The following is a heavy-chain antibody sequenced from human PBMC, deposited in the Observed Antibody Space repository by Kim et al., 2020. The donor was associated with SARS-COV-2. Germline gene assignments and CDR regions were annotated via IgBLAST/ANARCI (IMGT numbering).Heavy chain of an antibody. V-gene: IGHV3-48*04. D-gene: IGHD2-15*01. J-gene: IGHJ5*02. CDR2: ISSDGGIR. CDR1: GLIFRHYW. CDR3: ATVLPGYCSGWSCSSRFDP. Sequence: GGSLRLSCEASGLIFRHYWMNWVRQAPGKGLEWVSYISSDGGIRYYADAVKGRFAISRDNVKNSLYLQMNSLRAEDTAVYYCATVLPGYCSGWSCSSRFDPWGQGTLVTVSS.